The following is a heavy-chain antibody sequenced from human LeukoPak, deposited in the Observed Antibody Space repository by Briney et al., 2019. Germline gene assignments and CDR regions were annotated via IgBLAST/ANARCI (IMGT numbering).Heavy chain of an antibody. V-gene: IGHV3-23*01. D-gene: IGHD3-16*02. J-gene: IGHJ3*02. CDR3: ARVGLYYDYVWGSYRPHGDAFDI. Sequence: PGGSLRLSCAASGFTFSSYAMNWVRQAPGKGLEWVSAISGSGGSTYYADSVKGRFTISRDNAKNSLYLQMNSLRAEDTAVYYRARVGLYYDYVWGSYRPHGDAFDIWGQGTMVTVSS. CDR1: GFTFSSYA. CDR2: ISGSGGST.